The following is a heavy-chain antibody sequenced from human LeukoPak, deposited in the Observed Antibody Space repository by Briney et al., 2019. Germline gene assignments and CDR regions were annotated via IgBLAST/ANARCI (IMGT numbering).Heavy chain of an antibody. CDR3: GRYTTGWYVDC. CDR1: GDSVSSNSAA. D-gene: IGHD6-19*01. V-gene: IGHV6-1*01. CDR2: TYYRSKWYA. Sequence: SQTLSLTCAISGDSVSSNSAAWNWIRQSPSRGLEWLGRTYYRSKWYADYAVSVRSRISISPDTSKNQFSLHLNAVTPEDTAVYYCGRYTTGWYVDCWGQGTLVTVSS. J-gene: IGHJ4*02.